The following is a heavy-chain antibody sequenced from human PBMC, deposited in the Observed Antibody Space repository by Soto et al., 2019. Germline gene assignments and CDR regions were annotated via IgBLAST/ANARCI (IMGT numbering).Heavy chain of an antibody. CDR3: ARRIIALEIFDY. J-gene: IGHJ4*02. Sequence: SETLSLTCTVSGGSMTSYYWSWIRQPPGKGLEWIGFIYYTGNTKYNASLKSRVTISVDTSKNLFSLKLKSVTAADTAVYYCARRIIALEIFDYLGQGTVVTVS. CDR2: IYYTGNT. V-gene: IGHV4-59*08. D-gene: IGHD3-10*01. CDR1: GGSMTSYY.